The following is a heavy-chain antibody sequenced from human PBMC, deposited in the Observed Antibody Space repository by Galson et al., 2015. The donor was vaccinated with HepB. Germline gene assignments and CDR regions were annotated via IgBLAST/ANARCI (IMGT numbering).Heavy chain of an antibody. CDR2: IKVGNGNT. CDR1: GYTFTSHA. D-gene: IGHD3-22*01. V-gene: IGHV1-3*01. CDR3: ARDRARGYGFDV. J-gene: IGHJ3*01. Sequence: SVKVSCKASGYTFTSHAMHWVRQAPGQRLEWMGWIKVGNGNTEHSQKFQDRLIITRDTSATTAFMELRSLRSEDTAVYYCARDRARGYGFDVWGQGTMVIVSS.